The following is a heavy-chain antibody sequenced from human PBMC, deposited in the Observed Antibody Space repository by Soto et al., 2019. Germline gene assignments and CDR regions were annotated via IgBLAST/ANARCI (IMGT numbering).Heavy chain of an antibody. D-gene: IGHD4-17*01. CDR2: IRSKANNYAT. CDR1: GFTFSGSA. V-gene: IGHV3-73*01. J-gene: IGHJ3*02. CDR3: AKDRETTVVAPHYDAFDI. Sequence: GGSLRLSCAASGFTFSGSAIHWVRQASGKGLEWLGLIRSKANNYATAYSASVKGRFTISRDDSKNTVYLQMNSLKTEDTAVYYCAKDRETTVVAPHYDAFDIWGQGTMVTVSS.